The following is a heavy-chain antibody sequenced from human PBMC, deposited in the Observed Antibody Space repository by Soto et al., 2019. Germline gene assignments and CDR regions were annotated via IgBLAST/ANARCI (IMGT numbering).Heavy chain of an antibody. CDR1: GGSVSSGDDY. D-gene: IGHD5-18*01. Sequence: PSETMSLTCAVSGGSVSSGDDYWSWIRQPPGKGLEWIGYIYYSGNTNYNPSLKSRVIISVDTSKNLFSLKLTSVTAADTAVYYCSRIPVDTSMIYWLDPWGQGTLVTVSS. J-gene: IGHJ5*02. V-gene: IGHV4-61*08. CDR3: SRIPVDTSMIYWLDP. CDR2: IYYSGNT.